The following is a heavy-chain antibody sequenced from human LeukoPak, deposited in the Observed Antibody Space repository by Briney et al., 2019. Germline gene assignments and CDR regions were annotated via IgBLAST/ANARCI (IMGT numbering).Heavy chain of an antibody. D-gene: IGHD1-1*01. V-gene: IGHV3-23*01. CDR2: ISANGGST. CDR3: AKDTTENP. Sequence: GGSLRLSCAASGFTFSRHAMSWVRQAPGKGLEWVSAISANGGSTYYADSVKGRFTTSRDNSKNTLYLQMNSLRAEDTAVYYCAKDTTENPWGQGTLVTVSS. J-gene: IGHJ5*02. CDR1: GFTFSRHA.